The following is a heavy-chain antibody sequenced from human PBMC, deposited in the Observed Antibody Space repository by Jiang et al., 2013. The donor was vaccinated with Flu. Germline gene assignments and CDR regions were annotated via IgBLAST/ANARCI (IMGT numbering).Heavy chain of an antibody. CDR1: GGSISSGDYY. CDR2: IYYSGST. V-gene: IGHV4-30-4*01. Sequence: GSGLVKPSQTLSLTCTVSGGSISSGDYYWSWIRQPPGKGLEWIGYIYYSGSTYYNPSLKSRVTISVDTSKNQFSLKLSSVTAADTAVYYCARGLEAAAGTWFDPWGQGTLVTVSS. J-gene: IGHJ5*02. D-gene: IGHD6-13*01. CDR3: ARGLEAAAGTWFDP.